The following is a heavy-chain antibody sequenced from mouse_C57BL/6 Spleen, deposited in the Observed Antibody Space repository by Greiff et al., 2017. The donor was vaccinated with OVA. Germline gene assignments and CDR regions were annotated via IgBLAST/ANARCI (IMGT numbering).Heavy chain of an antibody. D-gene: IGHD2-4*01. Sequence: VKLMESGAELARPGASVKLSCKASGYTFTSYGISWVKQRTGQGLEWIGEIYPRSGNTYYNEKFKGKATLTADKSSSTAYMELRSLTSEDSAVYCCARRYDYDGGYAMDYWGQGTSVTVSS. V-gene: IGHV1-81*01. CDR2: IYPRSGNT. CDR3: ARRYDYDGGYAMDY. J-gene: IGHJ4*01. CDR1: GYTFTSYG.